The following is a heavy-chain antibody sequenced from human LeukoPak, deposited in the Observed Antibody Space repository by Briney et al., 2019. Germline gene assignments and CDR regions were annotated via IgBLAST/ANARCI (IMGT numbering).Heavy chain of an antibody. V-gene: IGHV4-59*01. J-gene: IGHJ4*02. Sequence: SETLSLTCTVSGGSISSYYWSWIRQPPGKGLEWIGYIYYSGSTNYNPSLKSRVTISVDTSKNQFPLKLSSLTAADTAVYYCARLGEQWLASFDYWGQGTLVTVSS. CDR2: IYYSGST. CDR1: GGSISSYY. CDR3: ARLGEQWLASFDY. D-gene: IGHD6-19*01.